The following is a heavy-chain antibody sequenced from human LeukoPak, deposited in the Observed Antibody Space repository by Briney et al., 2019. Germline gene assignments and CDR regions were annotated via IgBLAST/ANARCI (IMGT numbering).Heavy chain of an antibody. Sequence: ASVKVSCKASGGTFSSYAISWVRQAPGQGLEWMGRIIPILGIANYAQKFQGRVTITADKSTSTAYMELSSLRSEDTAVYYCARDAQWLVFLSWGQGTLVTVSS. J-gene: IGHJ5*02. CDR1: GGTFSSYA. CDR2: IIPILGIA. V-gene: IGHV1-69*04. CDR3: ARDAQWLVFLS. D-gene: IGHD6-19*01.